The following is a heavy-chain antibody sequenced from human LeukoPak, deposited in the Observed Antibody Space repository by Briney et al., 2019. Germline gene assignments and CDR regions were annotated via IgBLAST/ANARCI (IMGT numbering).Heavy chain of an antibody. D-gene: IGHD3-10*01. Sequence: ASVKVSCKVSGYTLTELSMHWVRQAPGKGLEWMGGFDPEDGETIYAQKFQGRVTMTRDTSTSTVYMELSSLRSEDTAVYYCASGGSGSYDYYYYGMDVWGQGTTVTVSS. CDR1: GYTLTELS. CDR2: FDPEDGET. J-gene: IGHJ6*02. V-gene: IGHV1-24*01. CDR3: ASGGSGSYDYYYYGMDV.